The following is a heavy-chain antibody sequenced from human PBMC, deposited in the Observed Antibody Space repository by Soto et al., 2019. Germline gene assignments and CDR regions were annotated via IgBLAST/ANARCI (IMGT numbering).Heavy chain of an antibody. CDR1: GYTFTSYD. CDR2: MNPNSGNT. D-gene: IGHD1-26*01. V-gene: IGHV1-8*01. CDR3: AGGYCEGYYYYGMDV. J-gene: IGHJ6*02. Sequence: QVQLVQSGAEVKKPGASVKVSCKASGYTFTSYDINWVRQATGQGREWMGWMNPNSGNTGYAQKLQGRGTMTRNTSISTAYIEQSSLRSEDKAVYYCAGGYCEGYYYYGMDVWGQGTTVTVSS.